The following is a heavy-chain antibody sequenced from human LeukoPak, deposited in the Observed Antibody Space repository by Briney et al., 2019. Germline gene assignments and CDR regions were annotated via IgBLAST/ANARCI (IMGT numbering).Heavy chain of an antibody. CDR1: GFTFSSYA. J-gene: IGHJ6*02. V-gene: IGHV3-30*04. CDR3: ARSSYYYDSSSDSGMGV. CDR2: ISYDGSNK. D-gene: IGHD3-22*01. Sequence: PGGSLRLSCAASGFTFSSYAMPWVRQAPGKGLEWVAVISYDGSNKYYADSVKGRFTISRDNSKNTLYLQMNSLRAEDTAVYYCARSSYYYDSSSDSGMGVWGQGTTVTVSS.